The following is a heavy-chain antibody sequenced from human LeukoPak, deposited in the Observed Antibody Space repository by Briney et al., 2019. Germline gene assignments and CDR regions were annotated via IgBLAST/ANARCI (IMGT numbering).Heavy chain of an antibody. J-gene: IGHJ3*02. CDR2: INPNSGGT. Sequence: GASVKVSCKASGYTFTSYYMHWVRQAPGQGLEWMGWINPNSGGTNYAQKFQGRVTMTRDTSISTAYMELSRLRSDDTAVYYCARARRIVGASHDAFDIWGQGTMVTVSS. CDR1: GYTFTSYY. V-gene: IGHV1-2*02. CDR3: ARARRIVGASHDAFDI. D-gene: IGHD1-26*01.